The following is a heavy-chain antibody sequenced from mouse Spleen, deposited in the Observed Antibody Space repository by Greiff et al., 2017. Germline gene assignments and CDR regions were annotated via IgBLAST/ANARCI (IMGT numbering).Heavy chain of an antibody. J-gene: IGHJ2*01. Sequence: EVKLMESGGGLVKPGGSLKLSCAASGFTFSSYAMSWVRQTPEKRLEWVAAINSNGGSTYYPDTVKDRFTISRDNAKNTLYLQMSSLRSEDTALYYCARQRGDYYFDYWGQGTTLTVSS. D-gene: IGHD2-13*01. CDR1: GFTFSSYA. CDR3: ARQRGDYYFDY. CDR2: INSNGGST. V-gene: IGHV5-6-2*01.